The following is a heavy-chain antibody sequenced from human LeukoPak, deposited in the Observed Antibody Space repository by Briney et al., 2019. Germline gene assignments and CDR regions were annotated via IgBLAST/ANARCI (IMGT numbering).Heavy chain of an antibody. CDR1: GGSIRSNGYY. CDR3: ARGTNGVLDP. D-gene: IGHD2-8*01. V-gene: IGHV4-39*01. Sequence: SETLSLTCTVSGGSIRSNGYYWGWIRQPPGKGLEWIGSIYYTGTTYYNPSRKSRVTISVDMSKNQFSLKLSSVTAADTAVYYCARGTNGVLDPWGQGTLVTVSS. J-gene: IGHJ5*02. CDR2: IYYTGTT.